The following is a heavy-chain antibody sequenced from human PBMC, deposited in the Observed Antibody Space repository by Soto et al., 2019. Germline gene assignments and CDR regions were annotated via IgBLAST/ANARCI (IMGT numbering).Heavy chain of an antibody. D-gene: IGHD3-10*01. V-gene: IGHV3-30*14. J-gene: IGHJ3*02. CDR2: ISYDGSNK. CDR1: GFTFSSYA. Sequence: GGSLRLSCAASGFTFSSYAMHWVRQAPGKGLEWVAVISYDGSNKYYADSVKGRFTISRDNSKNTLSLQMNSLRAEDTAVYYCVRARGMQRSFDMWGQGTLVTVSS. CDR3: VRARGMQRSFDM.